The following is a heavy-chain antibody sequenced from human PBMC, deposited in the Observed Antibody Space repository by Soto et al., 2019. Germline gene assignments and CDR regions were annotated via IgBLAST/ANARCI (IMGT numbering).Heavy chain of an antibody. CDR3: ASDPIRGDGHTYDF. J-gene: IGHJ4*01. CDR2: IKPDGSQK. CDR1: GFTFSSYY. V-gene: IGHV3-7*01. Sequence: EVQLVESGGTLVQPGGSLRLSCAASGFTFSSYYMTWVRQAPGKGLEWVANIKPDGSQKNYVDSLKGRFTISRDNAKNSLYLQMNSLRVEDTAVYYCASDPIRGDGHTYDFWGHGTLVTVAS.